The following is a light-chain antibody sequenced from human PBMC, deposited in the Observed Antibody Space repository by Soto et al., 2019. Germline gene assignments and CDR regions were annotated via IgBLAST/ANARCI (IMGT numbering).Light chain of an antibody. Sequence: QSALTQPASVSGFPGQSITISCTGTSSDIGGYNYVSWYQQHPGKAPKLMIYDVTSRPSGVSNRFSGSKSGNTASLTISGLQAEDEADYYCSSYSSSSTAYVFGSGTKLTVL. CDR2: DVT. J-gene: IGLJ1*01. V-gene: IGLV2-14*03. CDR3: SSYSSSSTAYV. CDR1: SSDIGGYNY.